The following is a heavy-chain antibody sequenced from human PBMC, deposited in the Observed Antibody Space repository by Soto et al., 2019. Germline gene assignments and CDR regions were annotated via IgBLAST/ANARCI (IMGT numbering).Heavy chain of an antibody. J-gene: IGHJ4*02. CDR1: GFTFSSYG. V-gene: IGHV3-30*18. CDR3: AKGHYDSIGYHGGYFDY. D-gene: IGHD3-22*01. Sequence: QVQLVESGGGVVQPGRSLRLSCAASGFTFSSYGMHWVRQAPGKGLEWVAVISYDGSNKYYADSVKGRFTISRDNSKNTLYLQMNSLRAEDTAVYYCAKGHYDSIGYHGGYFDYWCQGTLVTVSS. CDR2: ISYDGSNK.